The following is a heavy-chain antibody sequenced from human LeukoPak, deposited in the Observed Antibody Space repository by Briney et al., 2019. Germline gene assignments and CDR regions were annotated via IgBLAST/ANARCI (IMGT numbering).Heavy chain of an antibody. V-gene: IGHV4-31*03. D-gene: IGHD3-10*01. CDR2: IYYSGST. CDR1: GGSISSGGYY. CDR3: AGLYRGYYGSDPYSDY. Sequence: SETLSLTCTVSGGSISSGGYYWSWIRQHPGKGLEWIGYIYYSGSTYYNPSLKSRVTISVDTSKNQFSLKLSSVTAADTAVYYCAGLYRGYYGSDPYSDYWGQGTLVTVSS. J-gene: IGHJ4*02.